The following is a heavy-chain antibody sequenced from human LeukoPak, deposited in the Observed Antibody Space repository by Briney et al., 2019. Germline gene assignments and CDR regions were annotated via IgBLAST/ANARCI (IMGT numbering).Heavy chain of an antibody. Sequence: GGSLRLSCAASGFTFSSYSVNWVRQAPGKGLEWVSSISSSSSYVYYADSVKGRFTISRDNAKNSLYLQMNSLRAEDTAVYYCARAGGDAPPQTKSWVPAAIWWGDRRWYAFDIWGQGTMVTVSS. J-gene: IGHJ3*02. CDR3: ARAGGDAPPQTKSWVPAAIWWGDRRWYAFDI. CDR1: GFTFSSYS. CDR2: ISSSSSYV. V-gene: IGHV3-21*01. D-gene: IGHD2-2*02.